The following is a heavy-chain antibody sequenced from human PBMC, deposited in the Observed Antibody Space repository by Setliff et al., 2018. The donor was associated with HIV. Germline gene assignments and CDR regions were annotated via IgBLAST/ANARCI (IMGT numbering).Heavy chain of an antibody. Sequence: PSETLSLTCTVSGGSISSGNYYWSWIRQPAGKGLEWIGRIYSSGSTNYNPSLKSRVTISVDTSKNQFSLKLSSVTAADTAVYYCAKERYDSSGYSIDHYGMDVWGQGTTVTVSS. V-gene: IGHV4-61*02. CDR1: GGSISSGNYY. CDR3: AKERYDSSGYSIDHYGMDV. CDR2: IYSSGST. D-gene: IGHD3-22*01. J-gene: IGHJ6*02.